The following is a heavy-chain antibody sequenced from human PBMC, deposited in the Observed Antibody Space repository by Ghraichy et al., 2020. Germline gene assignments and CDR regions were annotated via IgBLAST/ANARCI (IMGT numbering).Heavy chain of an antibody. Sequence: SETLSLTCAVSGGSISSGGYSWSWIRQPPGKGLEWIGYIYHSGSTYYNPSLKSRVTISVDRSKNQFSLKLSSVTAADTAVYYCARRTQYCSSTSCYYWFDPWGQGTLVTVSS. D-gene: IGHD2-2*01. V-gene: IGHV4-30-2*01. J-gene: IGHJ5*02. CDR1: GGSISSGGYS. CDR2: IYHSGST. CDR3: ARRTQYCSSTSCYYWFDP.